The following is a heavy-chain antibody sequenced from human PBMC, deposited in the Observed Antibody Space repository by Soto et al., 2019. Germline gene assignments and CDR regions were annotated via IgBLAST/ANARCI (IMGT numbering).Heavy chain of an antibody. D-gene: IGHD2-21*02. J-gene: IGHJ5*02. CDR3: ARGVVVTALKTNWFDP. CDR1: GDSVSSNSAA. Sequence: SQTLSLTCVISGDSVSSNSAAWNWIRQSPSRGLEWLGRTYYRSKWYNDYAVSVKSRITINPDTSKNQFSLQLNSVTPEDTAVCYCARGVVVTALKTNWFDPWGQGTLVTVSS. CDR2: TYYRSKWYN. V-gene: IGHV6-1*01.